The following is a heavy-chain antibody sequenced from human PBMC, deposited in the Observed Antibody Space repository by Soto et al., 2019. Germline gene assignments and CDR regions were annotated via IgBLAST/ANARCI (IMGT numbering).Heavy chain of an antibody. CDR2: ISYDGSNK. CDR3: ARDTFGGCLWYICGMDV. D-gene: IGHD3-16*01. J-gene: IGHJ6*02. CDR1: GFTFNTYG. V-gene: IGHV3-30*03. Sequence: QVQLVESGGGVVQPGRSLRLSCAASGFTFNTYGMHWVRQAPGKGLECVAVISYDGSNKYYADSVKGRFTISRDNSKNTLCLQMNSLKAEDTAVYYCARDTFGGCLWYICGMDVWGQGTTVAVSS.